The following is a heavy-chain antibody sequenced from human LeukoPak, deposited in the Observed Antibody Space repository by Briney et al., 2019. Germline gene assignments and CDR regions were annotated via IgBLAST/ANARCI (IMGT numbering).Heavy chain of an antibody. CDR3: AKEGYYYDSSGYYPDY. V-gene: IGHV3-48*02. J-gene: IGHJ4*02. CDR1: GFTFSRYS. Sequence: GGSLRLSCVVSGFTFSRYSMNWVRQAPGKGLEWVSYIRSSGDTKYYADSVKGRFTISRDNAKNSLYLQMNSLRDEDTAVYYCAKEGYYYDSSGYYPDYWGQGTLVTVSS. D-gene: IGHD3-22*01. CDR2: IRSSGDTK.